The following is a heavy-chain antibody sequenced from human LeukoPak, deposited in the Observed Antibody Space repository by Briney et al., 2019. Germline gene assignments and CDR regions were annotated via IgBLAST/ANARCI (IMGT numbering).Heavy chain of an antibody. D-gene: IGHD3-3*01. CDR1: GGSISSYY. CDR3: ARDLPNRIFGVVMYYFDY. V-gene: IGHV4-4*07. CDR2: IYTSGST. J-gene: IGHJ4*02. Sequence: AETLSLTCTVSGGSISSYYWSWIRQPAGKGLEWIGRIYTSGSTNYNPSLKSRVTMSVDTSKNQFSLKLSSVTAADTAVYYCARDLPNRIFGVVMYYFDYWGQGTLVTVSS.